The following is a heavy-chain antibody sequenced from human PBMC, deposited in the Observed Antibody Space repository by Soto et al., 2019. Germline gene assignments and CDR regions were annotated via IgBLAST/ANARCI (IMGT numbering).Heavy chain of an antibody. CDR1: GDTLTSYY. CDR2: MSPFSGNT. V-gene: IGHV1-8*02. CDR3: ARGLCTGGTCYGLTVDF. J-gene: IGHJ3*01. Sequence: ASVKVSSKASGDTLTSYYMHGVRHVPGQGFEWMGWMSPFSGNTGSAQKFQGRVSLTRNTSINTSYMELSSLTSDDTAVYYCARGLCTGGTCYGLTVDFWGQGTTVTVSS. D-gene: IGHD2-15*01.